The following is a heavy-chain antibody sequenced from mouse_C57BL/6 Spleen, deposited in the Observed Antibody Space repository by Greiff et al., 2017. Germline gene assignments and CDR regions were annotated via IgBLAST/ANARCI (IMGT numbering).Heavy chain of an antibody. CDR1: GFTFSDYG. CDR3: ARPGNYAMDY. J-gene: IGHJ4*01. Sequence: EVQVVESGGGLVKPGGSLKLSCAASGFTFSDYGMHWVRQAPEKGLEWVAYISSGSSTIYYADPVKGRFTISRDNAKNTLFLQMTSLRSEDTAMYYCARPGNYAMDYWGQGTSVTVSS. V-gene: IGHV5-17*01. CDR2: ISSGSSTI.